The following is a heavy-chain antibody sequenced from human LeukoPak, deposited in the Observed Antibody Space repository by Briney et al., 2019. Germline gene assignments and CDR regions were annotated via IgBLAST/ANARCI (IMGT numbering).Heavy chain of an antibody. J-gene: IGHJ4*02. Sequence: SETLSLTCTVSGGSISSYYWSWIRQPPGKGLEWIGYIYYSGSTNYNPSLKSRVTISVDTSKNQFSLKLSSVTAADTAVYYCAREMTFGGVIGYWGQGTLVTVSS. CDR3: AREMTFGGVIGY. CDR2: IYYSGST. CDR1: GGSISSYY. V-gene: IGHV4-59*12. D-gene: IGHD3-16*02.